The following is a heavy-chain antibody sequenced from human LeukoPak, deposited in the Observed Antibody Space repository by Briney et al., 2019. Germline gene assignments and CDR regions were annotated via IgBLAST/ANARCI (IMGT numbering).Heavy chain of an antibody. Sequence: PSETLSLTCAVYGGSFSGYYWSWIRQPPGKGLEWIGEINHSGSTNYNPSLKSRVTISVDTSKNQFSLKLSSVTAADTAVYYCARDPQGHSFFDCSSTSCYPFDYWGQGTLVTVSS. CDR1: GGSFSGYY. CDR3: ARDPQGHSFFDCSSTSCYPFDY. J-gene: IGHJ4*02. V-gene: IGHV4-34*01. D-gene: IGHD2-2*01. CDR2: INHSGST.